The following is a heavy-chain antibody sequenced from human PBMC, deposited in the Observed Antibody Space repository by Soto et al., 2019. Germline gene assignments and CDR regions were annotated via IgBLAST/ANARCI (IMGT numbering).Heavy chain of an antibody. CDR2: ISGSGIST. Sequence: EVQLLESGGGLVQPGGSLRLSCAASGFTFSSYAMSWVRQAPGKGLEWVSAISGSGISTYYADSVKGRFTISRDNSKNTLYLQMNSLRAEDTAVYYCAKDLGYSTGWEPLDYWGQGTLVTVSS. V-gene: IGHV3-23*01. J-gene: IGHJ4*02. D-gene: IGHD6-19*01. CDR1: GFTFSSYA. CDR3: AKDLGYSTGWEPLDY.